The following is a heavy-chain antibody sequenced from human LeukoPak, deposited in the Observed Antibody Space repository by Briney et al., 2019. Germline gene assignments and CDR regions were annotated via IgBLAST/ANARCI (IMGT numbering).Heavy chain of an antibody. V-gene: IGHV1-8*03. Sequence: ASVKVSCKASGYTFTSYDINWVRQATGQGLEWMGWMNPNSGNTGYAQKFQGRVTITRNTSISTAYMELSSLRSEDTAVYYCARDQFYRPYRGEAISFDYWGQGTLVTVSS. CDR2: MNPNSGNT. J-gene: IGHJ4*02. CDR1: GYTFTSYD. CDR3: ARDQFYRPYRGEAISFDY. D-gene: IGHD3-10*01.